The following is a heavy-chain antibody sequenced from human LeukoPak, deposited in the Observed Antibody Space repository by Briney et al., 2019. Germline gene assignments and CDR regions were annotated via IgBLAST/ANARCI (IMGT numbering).Heavy chain of an antibody. CDR2: IRYDGSNK. CDR3: AKFYNYYDSSGGHDAFDI. Sequence: PGGSLRLSCAASGFTFSSYGMHWVRQAPGKGLEWVAFIRYDGSNKYYADSVKGRFTIYRDNSKNTLYLQMNSLRAEDTAVYYCAKFYNYYDSSGGHDAFDIWGQGTMVTVSS. V-gene: IGHV3-30*02. D-gene: IGHD3-22*01. J-gene: IGHJ3*02. CDR1: GFTFSSYG.